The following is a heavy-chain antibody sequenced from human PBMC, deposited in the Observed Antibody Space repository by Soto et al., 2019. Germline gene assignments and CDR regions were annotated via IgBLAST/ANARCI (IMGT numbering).Heavy chain of an antibody. CDR3: ARHHVRGRTIAGAAEF. V-gene: IGHV4-34*01. CDR2: INHSGNT. CDR1: GGSLSGYY. J-gene: IGHJ4*02. Sequence: LSLTCAVYGGSLSGYYWSWIRQPPGKALEWIGEINHSGNTNYNPSLKTRVTISVDTSKNQLFLNLSSVTAADTAMYYCARHHVRGRTIAGAAEFWGQGTLVTVSS. D-gene: IGHD1-26*01.